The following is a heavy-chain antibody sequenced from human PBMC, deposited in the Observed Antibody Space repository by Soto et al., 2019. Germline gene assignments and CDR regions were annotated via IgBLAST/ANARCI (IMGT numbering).Heavy chain of an antibody. V-gene: IGHV4-30-2*01. CDR1: GGSISSGGYS. D-gene: IGHD4-17*01. CDR3: ARDGRYGDYNAFDI. Sequence: LSLTCAVSGGSISSGGYSWSWIRQPPGKGLEWIGYIYHSGSTYYNPSLKSRVTISVDRSKNQFSLKLSSVTAADTAVYYCARDGRYGDYNAFDIWGQGTMVTVSS. CDR2: IYHSGST. J-gene: IGHJ3*02.